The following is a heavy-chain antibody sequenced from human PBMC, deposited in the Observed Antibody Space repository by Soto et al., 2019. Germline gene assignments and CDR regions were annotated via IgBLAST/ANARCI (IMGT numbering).Heavy chain of an antibody. CDR2: ISYDGSDT. Sequence: LRLSCAASGFSFSSYAMNWVRKAKGKCLEWVAVISYDGSDTCYADPVWGRFTISRDNTKNTLYLQMYSLRAEDTAVDYCARSNLDDAFDIWGQGTMVTVSS. J-gene: IGHJ3*02. CDR3: ARSNLDDAFDI. CDR1: GFSFSSYA. D-gene: IGHD1-1*01. V-gene: IGHV3-30-3*01.